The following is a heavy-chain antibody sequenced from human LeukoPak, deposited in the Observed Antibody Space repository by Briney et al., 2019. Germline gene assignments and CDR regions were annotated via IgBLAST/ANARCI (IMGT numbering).Heavy chain of an antibody. Sequence: GGSLRPSCAVSGFTFSAYAMTWVRQAPGKGLEWVSAISGSGGSTYYADSVKGRFTISRDNSKNPPYLQMNSLRAEDTAVYYCAKGDNYYDSSGYFDYWGQGTLVTVSS. CDR2: ISGSGGST. CDR3: AKGDNYYDSSGYFDY. V-gene: IGHV3-23*01. D-gene: IGHD3-22*01. J-gene: IGHJ4*02. CDR1: GFTFSAYA.